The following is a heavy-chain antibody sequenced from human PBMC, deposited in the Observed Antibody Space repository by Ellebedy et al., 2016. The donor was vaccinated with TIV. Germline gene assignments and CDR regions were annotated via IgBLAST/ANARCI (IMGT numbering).Heavy chain of an antibody. V-gene: IGHV3-7*01. CDR3: ARYNWDDHDAFDI. Sequence: GGSLRLSXAASGFTFSSYWMSWVRQAPGKGLEWVANINQDGSETYYVDSVKGRFTISRDNAKNSLYLQMNSLRAEDTAVYYCARYNWDDHDAFDIWGQGTMVIVSS. CDR1: GFTFSSYW. J-gene: IGHJ3*02. D-gene: IGHD1-1*01. CDR2: INQDGSET.